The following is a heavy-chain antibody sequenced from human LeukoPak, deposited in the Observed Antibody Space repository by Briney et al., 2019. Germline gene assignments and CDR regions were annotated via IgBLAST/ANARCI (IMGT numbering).Heavy chain of an antibody. V-gene: IGHV3-66*01. CDR3: TRDPDG. J-gene: IGHJ4*02. Sequence: PGGSLRLSCAASGFTVTNYYMSWVRQAPGKGLEWVSVIYSGGDTFHADSVKGRFTLSRDNSKNILYLQMNSLRAEDTAVYYCTRDPDGRGQGTLVTVSS. CDR2: IYSGGDT. CDR1: GFTVTNYY.